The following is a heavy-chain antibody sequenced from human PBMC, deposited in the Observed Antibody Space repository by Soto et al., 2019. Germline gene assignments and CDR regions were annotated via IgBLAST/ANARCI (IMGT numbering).Heavy chain of an antibody. D-gene: IGHD2-2*01. CDR3: ATLVVAGYYYYYYMDV. CDR2: IYYSGST. V-gene: IGHV4-39*01. CDR1: GGSISSSSYY. J-gene: IGHJ6*03. Sequence: SETLSLTCTVSGGSISSSSYYWGWIRQPPGKGLEWIGSIYYSGSTYYNPSLKSRVTISVDTSKNQFSLKLSSVTAADTAVYYCATLVVAGYYYYYYMDVWGKGTTVTVSS.